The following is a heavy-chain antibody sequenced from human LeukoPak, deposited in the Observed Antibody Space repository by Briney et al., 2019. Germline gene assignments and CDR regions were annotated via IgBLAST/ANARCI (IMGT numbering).Heavy chain of an antibody. CDR1: GFTFSSYA. CDR2: IWYDGSNK. Sequence: GGSLRLSCAASGFTFSSYAMHWVRQAPGKGLEWVAVIWYDGSNKFYAESVKGRFTISRDISKNTLYLQMNSLRAEDTAVYYCAKDYFRDSGYYCAFDIWGQGTMVPVSS. D-gene: IGHD3-22*01. CDR3: AKDYFRDSGYYCAFDI. J-gene: IGHJ3*02. V-gene: IGHV3-33*06.